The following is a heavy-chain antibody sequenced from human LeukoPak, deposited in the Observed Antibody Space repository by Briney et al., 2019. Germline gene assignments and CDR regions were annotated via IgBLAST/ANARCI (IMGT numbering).Heavy chain of an antibody. CDR3: ARWRMYDYGDYDAFDI. Sequence: PSKTLSLTCTVSGGSISSYYWSWIRQPPGKGLEWIGYIYYSGSTNYNPSLKSRVTISVDTSKNQFSLKLSSVTAADTAVYYCARWRMYDYGDYDAFDIWGQGTMVTVSS. J-gene: IGHJ3*02. D-gene: IGHD4-17*01. CDR1: GGSISSYY. CDR2: IYYSGST. V-gene: IGHV4-59*01.